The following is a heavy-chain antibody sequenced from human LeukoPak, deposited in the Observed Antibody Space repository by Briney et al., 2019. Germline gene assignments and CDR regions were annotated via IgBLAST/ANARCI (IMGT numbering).Heavy chain of an antibody. CDR3: ARDRDEYYYGSGSYYY. V-gene: IGHV1-2*02. CDR1: GYTFTSYG. Sequence: EASVKVSCKASGYTFTSYGISWVRQAPGQGLEWMGWINPNSGGTNYAQKFQGRVTMTRDTSISTAYMELSRLRSDDTAVYYCARDRDEYYYGSGSYYYWGQGTLVTVSS. J-gene: IGHJ4*02. D-gene: IGHD3-10*01. CDR2: INPNSGGT.